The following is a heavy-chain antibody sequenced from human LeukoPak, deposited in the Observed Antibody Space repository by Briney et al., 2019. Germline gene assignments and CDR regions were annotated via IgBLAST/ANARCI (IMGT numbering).Heavy chain of an antibody. Sequence: GGPLRLSCAASGFTFSLYDMIGVPEARGEGVVGGSNISSGGSTIYNAGSVTDRFTISRDNAKNSLYLQINSLRAEDTAVYYCARVFPSRAAAGTNRIDPWGQGTLVTVSS. D-gene: IGHD6-13*01. J-gene: IGHJ5*02. CDR2: ISSGGSTI. CDR1: GFTFSLYD. CDR3: ARVFPSRAAAGTNRIDP. V-gene: IGHV3-48*03.